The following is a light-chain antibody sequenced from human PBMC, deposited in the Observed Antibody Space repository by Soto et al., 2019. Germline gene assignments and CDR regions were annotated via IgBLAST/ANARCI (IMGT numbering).Light chain of an antibody. CDR3: SSFTRSRAYV. V-gene: IGLV2-14*01. J-gene: IGLJ1*01. CDR2: EVS. Sequence: QSALAQPASVSGSPGQSITISCTGTSSDVGSYNFVSWYQQQSGKAPKLMIHEVSNRPSGVSNRFSGSKSGNTASLTISGLQAEDEADYYCSSFTRSRAYVFGSGTKVTVL. CDR1: SSDVGSYNF.